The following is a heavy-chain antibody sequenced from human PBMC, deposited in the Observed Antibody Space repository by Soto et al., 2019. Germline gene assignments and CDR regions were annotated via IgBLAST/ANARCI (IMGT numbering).Heavy chain of an antibody. CDR2: IYHSGST. V-gene: IGHV4-30-2*01. CDR1: GGSISSGGYS. CDR3: ATLPPRIVVTLLPIPS. Sequence: SETLSLTCAVSGGSISSGGYSWSWIRQPPGKGLEWIGYIYHSGSTYYNPSLKSRVTISVDRSKNQFSLKLSSVTAADTAVYYCATLPPRIVVTLLPIPSWGQGIQVPVSS. D-gene: IGHD2-21*01. J-gene: IGHJ5*02.